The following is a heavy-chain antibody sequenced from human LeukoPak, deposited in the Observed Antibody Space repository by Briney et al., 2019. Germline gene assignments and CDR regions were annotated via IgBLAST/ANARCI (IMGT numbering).Heavy chain of an antibody. CDR3: ARAAPTYYDSSGYPMDY. CDR1: GGTFISYA. Sequence: ASVKVSCKASGGTFISYAISWVRQAPGQGLEWMGGIIPIFGTANYAQKFQGRVTITADESTSTAYMELSSLRSEDTAVYYCARAAPTYYDSSGYPMDYWGQGTLVTVSS. V-gene: IGHV1-69*13. CDR2: IIPIFGTA. J-gene: IGHJ4*02. D-gene: IGHD3-22*01.